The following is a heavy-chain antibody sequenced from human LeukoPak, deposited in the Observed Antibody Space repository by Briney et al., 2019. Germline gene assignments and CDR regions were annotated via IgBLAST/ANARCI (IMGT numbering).Heavy chain of an antibody. CDR2: ISGGGGST. J-gene: IGHJ5*02. D-gene: IGHD6-13*01. Sequence: GGSLRLSCAASGFTFSTYAMSWVRQAPGKGLEWISAISGGGGSTYYADSVKGRFTISRDSSKNTLYLQMNSLRADDTAVYYCAKGPYSRTWLGGPWDQGTLVTVSS. CDR3: AKGPYSRTWLGGP. V-gene: IGHV3-23*01. CDR1: GFTFSTYA.